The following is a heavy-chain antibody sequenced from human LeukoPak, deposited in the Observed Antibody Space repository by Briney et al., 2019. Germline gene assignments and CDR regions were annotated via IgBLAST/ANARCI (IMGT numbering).Heavy chain of an antibody. V-gene: IGHV4-38-2*02. J-gene: IGHJ3*02. CDR3: ATPKIVVVTAMDSGAFDI. CDR1: GYSISSGYY. Sequence: SETLSLTCTVSGYSISSGYYWGWIRQPPGKGLEWIGSIYHSGGTYYNPSLKSRVTISVDTSKNQFSLKLSSVTAADTAVYYCATPKIVVVTAMDSGAFDIWGQGTMVTVSS. CDR2: IYHSGGT. D-gene: IGHD2-21*02.